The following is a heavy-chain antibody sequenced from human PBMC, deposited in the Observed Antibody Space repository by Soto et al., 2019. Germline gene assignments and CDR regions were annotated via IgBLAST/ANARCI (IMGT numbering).Heavy chain of an antibody. V-gene: IGHV4-31*03. CDR1: GGSISSGANY. J-gene: IGHJ5*02. CDR2: IYYSGSA. Sequence: SETLSLTCTVAGGSISSGANYWSWVRQGPGKGLEWIGNIYYSGSAYYNPSLKSRLTMSVDTSKNSFSLKLTSVTAADTALYYCASVLCSSPTCYFPDWFDPWGQGTLVTVSS. CDR3: ASVLCSSPTCYFPDWFDP. D-gene: IGHD2-2*01.